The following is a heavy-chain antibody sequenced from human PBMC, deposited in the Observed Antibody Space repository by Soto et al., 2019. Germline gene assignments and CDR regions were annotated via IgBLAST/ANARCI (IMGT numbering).Heavy chain of an antibody. CDR1: GFTFSSYA. J-gene: IGHJ6*02. CDR2: ISGSGGST. V-gene: IGHV3-23*01. D-gene: IGHD5-12*01. Sequence: GGSLRLSCAASGFTFSSYAMSWVRQAPGKGLEWVSAISGSGGSTYYADSVKGRLTISRDNSKNTLYLQMNSLRAEDTAVYYCAKFVDIVATIGVPYYYYGMDVWGQGTTVTVSS. CDR3: AKFVDIVATIGVPYYYYGMDV.